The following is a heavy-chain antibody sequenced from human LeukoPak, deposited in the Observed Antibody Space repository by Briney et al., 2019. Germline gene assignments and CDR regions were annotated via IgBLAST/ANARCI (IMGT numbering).Heavy chain of an antibody. CDR1: GFTFSSYE. CDR3: ARVPDYYGSGSYSDY. CDR2: ISSSGSTI. Sequence: PGGSLRLSCAASGFTFSSYEMNWVRQAPGKGLEWVSYISSSGSTIYYADSVKGRFTISRDNAKNSLYLQMNSLRAEDTAVYYCARVPDYYGSGSYSDYWGQGTLVTVSS. J-gene: IGHJ4*02. D-gene: IGHD3-10*01. V-gene: IGHV3-48*03.